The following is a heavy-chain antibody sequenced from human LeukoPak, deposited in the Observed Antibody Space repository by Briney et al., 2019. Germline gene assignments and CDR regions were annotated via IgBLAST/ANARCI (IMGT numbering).Heavy chain of an antibody. Sequence: GGSLRLSCAASGFTFSSYSMNWVRQAPGKGLEWVSSISSISYIYYAASVKGRFTISRDNAKNSLYLQMNSLRAEDTAVYYCARDLYSSTYGMDVWGQGTTVTVSS. CDR3: ARDLYSSTYGMDV. CDR2: ISSISYI. V-gene: IGHV3-21*01. D-gene: IGHD6-13*01. CDR1: GFTFSSYS. J-gene: IGHJ6*02.